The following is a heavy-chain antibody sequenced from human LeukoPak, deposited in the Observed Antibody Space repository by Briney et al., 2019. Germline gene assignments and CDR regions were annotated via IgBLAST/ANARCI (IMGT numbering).Heavy chain of an antibody. CDR3: ARDPEYFDL. J-gene: IGHJ2*01. CDR2: IYYSGST. CDR1: GASISSYH. V-gene: IGHV4-59*12. Sequence: SETLSLTCTVTGASISSYHWSWIRQPPGKGLEWIGYIYYSGSTNYNPSLKSRVTISIDTSKNQFSLKLSSVTAADTAVYYCARDPEYFDLWGRGTLVTVSS. D-gene: IGHD1-14*01.